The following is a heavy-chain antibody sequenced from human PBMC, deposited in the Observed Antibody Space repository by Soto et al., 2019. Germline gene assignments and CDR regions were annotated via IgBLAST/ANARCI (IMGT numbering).Heavy chain of an antibody. J-gene: IGHJ4*02. CDR1: GFTFSDYA. CDR2: VSHDGRNT. V-gene: IGHV3-30*18. CDR3: AKGGRQWLVTSDFNY. Sequence: VQLVESGGGVVQPGRSLRLSCAASGFTFSDYAMHWVRQAPGKGLEWVAVVSHDGRNTHYADSVKGRFTISRDRSKNTLSLAMTRLRAEDTAVYYCAKGGRQWLVTSDFNYWGQGALVTVSS. D-gene: IGHD6-19*01.